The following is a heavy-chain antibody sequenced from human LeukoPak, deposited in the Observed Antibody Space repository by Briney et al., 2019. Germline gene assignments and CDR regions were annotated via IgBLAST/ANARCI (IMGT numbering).Heavy chain of an antibody. CDR2: INPNSGGT. CDR3: ARECLVHNWFDP. CDR1: GYTFTGYY. V-gene: IGHV1-2*02. J-gene: IGHJ5*02. D-gene: IGHD6-19*01. Sequence: GASVKVSCKASGYTFTGYYMHWVRQAPGQGLEWMGWINPNSGGTSYAQKFQGRVTMTRDTSISTAYMELSRLRSDDTAVYYCARECLVHNWFDPWGQGTLVTVSS.